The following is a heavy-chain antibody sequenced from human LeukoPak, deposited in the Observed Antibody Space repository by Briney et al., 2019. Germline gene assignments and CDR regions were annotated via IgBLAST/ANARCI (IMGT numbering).Heavy chain of an antibody. CDR3: ASLAVAGAY. CDR1: GGTFSSYA. D-gene: IGHD6-19*01. CDR2: IIPIFGIA. V-gene: IGHV1-69*04. J-gene: IGHJ4*02. Sequence: APVKVSCKASGGTFSSYAISWVRQAPGQGLEWMGRIIPIFGIANYAQKFQGRVTITADKSTSTAYMELSSLRSEDTAVYYCASLAVAGAYWGQGTLVTVSS.